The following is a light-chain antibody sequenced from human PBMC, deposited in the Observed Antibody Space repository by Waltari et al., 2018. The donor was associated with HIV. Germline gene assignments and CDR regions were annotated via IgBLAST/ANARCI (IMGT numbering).Light chain of an antibody. CDR3: LLSYGGARV. V-gene: IGLV7-46*01. CDR2: DTS. CDR1: TGAVTSDHY. J-gene: IGLJ2*01. Sequence: QAVVTQEPSLTVSPGGTVTLPCGSSTGAVTSDHYPYWFQQTPGQAPRTLMYDTSNKHSWTPARFSGSLLGGKAALTLSGAQPEDEAEYYCLLSYGGARVFGGGTKLTVL.